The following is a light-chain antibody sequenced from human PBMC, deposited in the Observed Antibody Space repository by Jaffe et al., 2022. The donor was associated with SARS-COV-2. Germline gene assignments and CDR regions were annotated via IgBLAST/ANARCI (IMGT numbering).Light chain of an antibody. J-gene: IGKJ1*01. CDR2: WAS. Sequence: DIVMTQSPDSLAVSLGERATINCKSSQSVLYSSNNQNYLAWHQQKPGQPPKLLIYWASARESGVPDRFSGSGSGTDFTLTISSLQAEDVAVYYCQQYYNPPWTFGQGTKVEIK. CDR1: QSVLYSSNNQNY. CDR3: QQYYNPPWT. V-gene: IGKV4-1*01.